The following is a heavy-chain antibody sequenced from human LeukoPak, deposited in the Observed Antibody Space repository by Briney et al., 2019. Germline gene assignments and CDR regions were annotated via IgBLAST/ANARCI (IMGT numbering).Heavy chain of an antibody. D-gene: IGHD6-13*01. V-gene: IGHV4-59*01. J-gene: IGHJ4*02. CDR1: GGSISSYY. Sequence: PSETLSLTCTVSGGSISSYYWSWIRQPPGKGLEWIGYIYYSGTTDYNPSLKSRVTIPVDTSKNQFSLKLSSVTAADTAVYYCARGVYIAAAQYGYWGQGTLVTVSS. CDR3: ARGVYIAAAQYGY. CDR2: IYYSGTT.